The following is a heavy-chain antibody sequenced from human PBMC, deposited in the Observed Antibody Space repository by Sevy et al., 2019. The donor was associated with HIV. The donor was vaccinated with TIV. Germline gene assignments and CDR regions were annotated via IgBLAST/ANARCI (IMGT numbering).Heavy chain of an antibody. V-gene: IGHV4-61*02. CDR1: GGSISGDSFY. CDR2: ISTSGST. D-gene: IGHD3-16*01. CDR3: ARDGGSGYGLDV. J-gene: IGHJ6*02. Sequence: SETLSLTCTVSGGSISGDSFYWTWIRQSAGKGLEWIGRISTSGSTKYSPSLKSRVSMSLETSENHFSLTLTSVTAADTAVYYCARDGGSGYGLDVWGQGTSVTVSS.